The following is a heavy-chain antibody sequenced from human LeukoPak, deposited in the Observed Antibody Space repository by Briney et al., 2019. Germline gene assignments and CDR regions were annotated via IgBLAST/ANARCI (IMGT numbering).Heavy chain of an antibody. Sequence: SETLSLTCAVYGGSFSGYYWSWIRQPPGKGLEWIGEINHSGSTNYNPSLKSRVTISVDTSKNQFSLKLSSVTAADTAVYYCARARTMVRGSDYYYGMDAWGKGTTVTVSS. CDR2: INHSGST. D-gene: IGHD3-10*01. CDR1: GGSFSGYY. CDR3: ARARTMVRGSDYYYGMDA. V-gene: IGHV4-34*01. J-gene: IGHJ6*04.